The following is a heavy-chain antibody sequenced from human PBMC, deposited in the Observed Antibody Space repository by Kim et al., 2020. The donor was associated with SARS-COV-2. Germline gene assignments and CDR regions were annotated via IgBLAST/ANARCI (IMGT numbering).Heavy chain of an antibody. Sequence: GGSLRLSCAASGFTFSSYDMHWVRQATGKGLEWVSAIGTAGDTYYPGSVKGRFTISRENAKNSLYLQMNSLRAGDTDVYYCARGVGVEVGGYYYYGMDVWGQGTTVTVSS. J-gene: IGHJ6*02. CDR3: ARGVGVEVGGYYYYGMDV. D-gene: IGHD2-15*01. CDR1: GFTFSSYD. CDR2: IGTAGDT. V-gene: IGHV3-13*04.